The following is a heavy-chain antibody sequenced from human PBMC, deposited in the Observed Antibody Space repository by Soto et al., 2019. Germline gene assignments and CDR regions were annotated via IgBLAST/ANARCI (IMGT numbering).Heavy chain of an antibody. CDR2: ISYDGSNK. D-gene: IGHD3-10*01. J-gene: IGHJ4*02. V-gene: IGHV3-30-3*01. Sequence: GGSLRLSCAASGFTFSSYAMHWVRQAPVKGLEWVAVISYDGSNKYYADSVKGRFTISRDNSENFLYLQMNSLRVEDTAVYYCAGDDRGLAHFRAQGSLVTVSS. CDR1: GFTFSSYA. CDR3: AGDDRGLAHF.